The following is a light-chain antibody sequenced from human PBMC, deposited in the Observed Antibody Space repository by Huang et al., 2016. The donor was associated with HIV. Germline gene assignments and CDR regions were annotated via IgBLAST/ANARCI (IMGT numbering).Light chain of an antibody. Sequence: ERVMTQSPDTLSVSPGERATLYCRASQYVSSNLAWYQQKPGQAPRLLVYGASTRVIDIPARFSGSGSGTEFTLTISSLQSVDSAVYYCQQYNNWPRTFGQGTKLEIK. J-gene: IGKJ2*01. CDR2: GAS. CDR1: QYVSSN. CDR3: QQYNNWPRT. V-gene: IGKV3-15*01.